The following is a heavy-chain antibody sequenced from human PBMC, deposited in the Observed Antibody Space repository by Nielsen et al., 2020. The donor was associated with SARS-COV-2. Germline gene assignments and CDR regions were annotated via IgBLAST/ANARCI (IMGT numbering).Heavy chain of an antibody. J-gene: IGHJ2*01. D-gene: IGHD1-26*01. CDR1: GFTFSSYS. V-gene: IGHV3-21*01. CDR3: ARGLVGATLWYFDL. CDR2: ISSSSSYI. Sequence: GGSLRLSCAASGFTFSSYSMNWVRQAPGKRLEWVSSISSSSSYIYYADSVKGRFTISRDNAKNSLYLQMNSLRAEDTAVYYCARGLVGATLWYFDLWGRGTLVTVSS.